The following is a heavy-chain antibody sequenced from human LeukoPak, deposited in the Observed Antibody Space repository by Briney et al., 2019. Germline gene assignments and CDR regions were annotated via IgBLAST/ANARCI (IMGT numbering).Heavy chain of an antibody. CDR2: ISSSSSYI. Sequence: GGSLRLSCAASGFTFSSYSMNWVRQAPGKGLEWVSSISSSSSYIYYADSVKGRFTISRDNAKNSLYLQMNSLRAEDTAVYYCARGKGIVVVPAAMPSITGTTRVYFDYWGQGTLVTVSS. CDR3: ARGKGIVVVPAAMPSITGTTRVYFDY. V-gene: IGHV3-21*01. J-gene: IGHJ4*02. D-gene: IGHD2-2*01. CDR1: GFTFSSYS.